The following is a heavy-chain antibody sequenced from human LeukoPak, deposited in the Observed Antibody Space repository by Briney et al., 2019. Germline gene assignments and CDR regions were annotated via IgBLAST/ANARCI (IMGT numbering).Heavy chain of an antibody. CDR3: ARDLFAYCSSTSCYAYMDV. Sequence: ASVKVSCKASGYTFTSYGISWVRQAPGQGLEWMGWISAYNGNTNYAQKLQGRVTMTTDTSTSTAYMGLRSLISDDTAVYYCARDLFAYCSSTSCYAYMDVWGKGTTVTVSS. CDR1: GYTFTSYG. D-gene: IGHD2-2*01. CDR2: ISAYNGNT. J-gene: IGHJ6*03. V-gene: IGHV1-18*01.